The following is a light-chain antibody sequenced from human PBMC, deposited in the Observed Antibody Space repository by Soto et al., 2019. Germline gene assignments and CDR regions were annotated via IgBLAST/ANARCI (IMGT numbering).Light chain of an antibody. CDR3: RSYTSSSTQD. CDR1: SSDVGGYNY. J-gene: IGLJ1*01. V-gene: IGLV2-14*01. CDR2: EVS. Sequence: QSVLTQPASVSGSPGQSITISCTGTSSDVGGYNYVSWYQQHPGKAPKLMIYEVSNRPSGVSNRFSGSKSGNTASLTISGLQAEDEADYYCRSYTSSSTQDFATGTKLTVL.